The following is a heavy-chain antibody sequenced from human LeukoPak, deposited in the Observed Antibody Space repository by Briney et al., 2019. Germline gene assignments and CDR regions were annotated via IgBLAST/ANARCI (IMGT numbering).Heavy chain of an antibody. V-gene: IGHV3-48*04. J-gene: IGHJ6*04. Sequence: TGGSLRLSCAASGFTLKTYSMNWVRQAPGKGLEWVSYISSSGSTIYYADSVKGRFTISRDNAKNSLYLQMNSLRAEDTAVYYCAELGITMIGGVWGKGTTVTISS. CDR2: ISSSGSTI. CDR3: AELGITMIGGV. D-gene: IGHD3-10*02. CDR1: GFTLKTYS.